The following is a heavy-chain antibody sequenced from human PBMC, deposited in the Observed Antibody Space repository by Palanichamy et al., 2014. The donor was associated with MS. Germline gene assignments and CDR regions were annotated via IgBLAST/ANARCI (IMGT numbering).Heavy chain of an antibody. CDR3: ARGKTTGY. V-gene: IGHV3-7*03. J-gene: IGHJ4*02. Sequence: EVQLVESGGNLVQPGGPVRLSCEASGFNFSGYWMNWVRQAPGKGLEWVANIKYDGSQIYYVDSVKGRFTISRDNANNSLFLQMNSLRPDDTAVYFCARGKTTGYWGQGTLVTVSS. D-gene: IGHD1-14*01. CDR2: IKYDGSQI. CDR1: GFNFSGYW.